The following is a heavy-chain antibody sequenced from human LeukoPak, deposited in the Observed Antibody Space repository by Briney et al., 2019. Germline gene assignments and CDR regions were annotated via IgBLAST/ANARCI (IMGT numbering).Heavy chain of an antibody. J-gene: IGHJ5*02. CDR2: ISYDGSNK. V-gene: IGHV3-30*04. CDR1: GFTFSSYA. Sequence: GRSLRLSCAASGFTFSSYAMHWVRQAPGKGLKWVAVISYDGSNKYYADSVKGRFTISRDNSKNTLYLQMNSLRAEDTAVYYCARDPRQSSSWYPIDPWGQGTLVTVSS. D-gene: IGHD6-13*01. CDR3: ARDPRQSSSWYPIDP.